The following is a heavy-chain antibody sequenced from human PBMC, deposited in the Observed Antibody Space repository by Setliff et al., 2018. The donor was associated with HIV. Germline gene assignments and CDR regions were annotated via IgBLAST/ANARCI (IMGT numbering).Heavy chain of an antibody. Sequence: SETLSLTCAVSGGSISSSNWWRWVRQPPGKGLEWIGEIYHSGSTNHNPSLKSRVTISVDKSKNQFSLKLSSVTAADTAVYYCARDGGYSYGIGGITYYFDYWGQGTLVTVSS. CDR1: GGSISSSNW. CDR3: ARDGGYSYGIGGITYYFDY. CDR2: IYHSGST. V-gene: IGHV4-4*02. J-gene: IGHJ4*02. D-gene: IGHD5-18*01.